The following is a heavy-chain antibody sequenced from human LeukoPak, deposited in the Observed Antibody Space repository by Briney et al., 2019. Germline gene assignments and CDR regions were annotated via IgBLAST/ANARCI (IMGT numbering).Heavy chain of an antibody. Sequence: SETLSLTCTVSGGSISSYYWSWIRQPPGKGLEWIGYIYYSGSTNYSPSLKSRVTISVDTSKNQFSLKLSSVTAADTAVYYCARTSRTSLDAFDIWGQGTMVTVSS. CDR3: ARTSRTSLDAFDI. J-gene: IGHJ3*02. CDR2: IYYSGST. V-gene: IGHV4-59*08. CDR1: GGSISSYY. D-gene: IGHD2-8*01.